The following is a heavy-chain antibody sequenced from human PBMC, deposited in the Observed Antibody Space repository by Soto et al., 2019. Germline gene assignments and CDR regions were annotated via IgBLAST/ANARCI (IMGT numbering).Heavy chain of an antibody. J-gene: IGHJ4*02. D-gene: IGHD5-18*01. V-gene: IGHV4-59*01. CDR1: GGSISRYY. CDR2: IYYDGST. Sequence: SETLSLTCTVSGGSISRYYWIWIRQPPGKGLKWIGNIYYDGSTNYSPSLKSRVTISVDTSKNQFSLRLSSVTAADTAVYYCARAGYSYGFGYYYDYWGQGTLVTVSS. CDR3: ARAGYSYGFGYYYDY.